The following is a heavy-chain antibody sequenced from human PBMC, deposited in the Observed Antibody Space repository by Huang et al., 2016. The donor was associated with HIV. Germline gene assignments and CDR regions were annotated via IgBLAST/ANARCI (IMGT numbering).Heavy chain of an antibody. D-gene: IGHD6-13*01. V-gene: IGHV4-34*02. CDR2: SNQSVRT. Sequence: QVQLEQWGARLLKPSETLSLTCAVYGESISDFFWSWIRQPPGKGLEWIGESNQSVRTNYNPSLKSRGTIAVDTSKKQFSLKLKSVTAADTSMYYCARGRGSSWSLFDTWGQGSLVTVFS. J-gene: IGHJ4*02. CDR3: ARGRGSSWSLFDT. CDR1: GESISDFF.